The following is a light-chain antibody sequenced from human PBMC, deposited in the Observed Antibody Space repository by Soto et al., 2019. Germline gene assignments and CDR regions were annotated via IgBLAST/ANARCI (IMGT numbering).Light chain of an antibody. J-gene: IGLJ1*01. CDR1: SSDVGGYDY. V-gene: IGLV2-8*01. CDR2: EVT. Sequence: QSALTQPPSASGSPGQSVTISCTGTSSDVGGYDYVSWYQQHPGKAPKLMIYEVTIRPSGVSDRFSGSKPGNTASLTVSGLQAEDEADYYCSSYTGGNPSYVFGTGTKLTVL. CDR3: SSYTGGNPSYV.